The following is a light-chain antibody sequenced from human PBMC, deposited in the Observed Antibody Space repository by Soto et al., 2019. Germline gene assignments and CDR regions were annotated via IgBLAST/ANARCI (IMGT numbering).Light chain of an antibody. CDR1: QSVSSNS. CDR2: GTS. Sequence: EIVLTQSPGTLSLSPGESATLSCRASQSVSSNSLAWYRRTPGQPPSLLIYGTSTRATDIPSSVSGSGSGTDFTLSSTRLEPEDFAVYFCQQYGDSPPTFGQGTKVEVK. V-gene: IGKV3-20*01. CDR3: QQYGDSPPT. J-gene: IGKJ1*01.